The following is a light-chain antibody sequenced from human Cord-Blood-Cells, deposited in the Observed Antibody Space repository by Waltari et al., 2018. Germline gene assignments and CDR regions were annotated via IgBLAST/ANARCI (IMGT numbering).Light chain of an antibody. J-gene: IGKJ1*01. CDR2: GAS. Sequence: ELVLTQYPGTLSLSPGASATLPCRASQSVSSSYLAWYQQNPGQAPSLLIYGASSRATGIPDRFSGSGSGTDFTLTISRLEPEDFAVYYCQQYGSSPPTFGQGTKVEIK. V-gene: IGKV3-20*01. CDR3: QQYGSSPPT. CDR1: QSVSSSY.